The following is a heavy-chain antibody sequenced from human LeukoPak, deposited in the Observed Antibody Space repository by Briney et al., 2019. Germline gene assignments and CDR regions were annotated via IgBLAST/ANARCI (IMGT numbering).Heavy chain of an antibody. CDR1: GFTFTNYA. Sequence: GGSLRLSCAASGFTFTNYAMTWVRQAPGKGLEWVSAITGSGGSTYYADPVKGRFTISRDNSNNTLYLQMSSLRADDTALYYCTKGRGDSSCWRFDYWGQGTLVTVSS. D-gene: IGHD6-19*01. CDR3: TKGRGDSSCWRFDY. J-gene: IGHJ4*02. CDR2: ITGSGGST. V-gene: IGHV3-23*01.